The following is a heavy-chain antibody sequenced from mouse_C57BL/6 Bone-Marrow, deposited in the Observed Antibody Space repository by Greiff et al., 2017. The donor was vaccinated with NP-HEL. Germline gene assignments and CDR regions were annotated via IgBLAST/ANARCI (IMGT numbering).Heavy chain of an antibody. D-gene: IGHD1-1*01. V-gene: IGHV3-6*01. CDR3: ARDLGAYYYGSSPAWFAY. CDR2: ISYDGSN. CDR1: GYSITSGYY. Sequence: EESGPGLVKPSQSLSLTCSVTGYSITSGYYWNWIRQFPGNKLEWMGYISYDGSNNYNPSLKNRISITRDTSKNQFFLKLNSVTTEDTATYYCARDLGAYYYGSSPAWFAYWGQGTLVTVSA. J-gene: IGHJ3*01.